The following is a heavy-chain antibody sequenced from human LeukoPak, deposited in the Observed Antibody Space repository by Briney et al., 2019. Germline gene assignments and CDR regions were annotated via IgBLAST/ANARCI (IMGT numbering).Heavy chain of an antibody. CDR3: SRYQLLQAYGMDV. V-gene: IGHV3-30*04. Sequence: PGRSLRLSCAASGFTFSSYAMHWVRQAPGKGLEWVAVISYDGSNKYYADSVKGRFTISRDNSKNTLYLQMNSLRAEDTAVYYCSRYQLLQAYGMDVWGKGTTVTVSS. J-gene: IGHJ6*04. CDR1: GFTFSSYA. D-gene: IGHD2-2*01. CDR2: ISYDGSNK.